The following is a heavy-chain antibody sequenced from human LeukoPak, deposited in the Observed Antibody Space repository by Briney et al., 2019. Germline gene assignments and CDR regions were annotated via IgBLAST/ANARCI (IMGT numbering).Heavy chain of an antibody. CDR1: GFTFSSYE. D-gene: IGHD3-10*01. V-gene: IGHV3-48*03. Sequence: GGSLRLSCAASGFTFSSYEMNWVRQAPGKGLEWVSYISSSGSTIYYADSVKGRFTISRDNAKNSLYLQMNSLRAEDTAVYYCARELYGSGSFDYWGQGTLVTVSS. CDR3: ARELYGSGSFDY. CDR2: ISSSGSTI. J-gene: IGHJ4*02.